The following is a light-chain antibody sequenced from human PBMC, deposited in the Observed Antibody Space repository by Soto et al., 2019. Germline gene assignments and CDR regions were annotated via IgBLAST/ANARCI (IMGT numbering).Light chain of an antibody. CDR1: QSISSY. CDR2: DAS. CDR3: QQRSSWPIT. Sequence: EILLTQAPAPLSLSSGERLTLPFRASQSISSYLAWYQQKPGQAPRLLIYDASNRPTGIPARFSGSGSGTDFTVTISRLENEDFAVYYCQQRSSWPITFGQGTRLEI. V-gene: IGKV3-11*01. J-gene: IGKJ5*01.